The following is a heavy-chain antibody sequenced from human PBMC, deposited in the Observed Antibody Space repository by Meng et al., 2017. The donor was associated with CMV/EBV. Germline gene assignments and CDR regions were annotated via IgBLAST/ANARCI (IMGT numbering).Heavy chain of an antibody. CDR1: GYAFTSYG. V-gene: IGHV1-18*01. J-gene: IGHJ4*02. CDR3: ARSPPGAILYYFDY. CDR2: ISAYNGNT. Sequence: ASGYAFTSYGIRWVRPAPGQGLEWMGWISAYNGNTTYAQPLQGRVTMTTDTSTSTAYMELRSLRSDDTAVYYCARSPPGAILYYFDYWGQGTLVTVSS. D-gene: IGHD3-10*01.